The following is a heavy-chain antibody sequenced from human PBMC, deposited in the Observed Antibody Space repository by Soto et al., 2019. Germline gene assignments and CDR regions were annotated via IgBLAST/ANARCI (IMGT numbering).Heavy chain of an antibody. V-gene: IGHV4-59*01. CDR1: GGSISSYY. D-gene: IGHD3-10*01. CDR3: ARPHGGPYAFDI. Sequence: SETLSLTCAFSGGSISSYYWSWIRKPPGKGLEWIGYIYGSGNTNYNPSLNSRVIISIDTSQNQLSLKLTSVTAADTAVYYCARPHGGPYAFDIWGRGTMVTVSS. CDR2: IYGSGNT. J-gene: IGHJ3*02.